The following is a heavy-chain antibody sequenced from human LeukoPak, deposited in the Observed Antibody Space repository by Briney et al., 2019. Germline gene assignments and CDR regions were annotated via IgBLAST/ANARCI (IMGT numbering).Heavy chain of an antibody. V-gene: IGHV4-34*01. D-gene: IGHD5-24*01. CDR3: ARRDGYSRTYFDY. CDR2: INHSGST. Sequence: SETLSLTCAVYGGSFSGYYWSWIRQPPGKGLEWIGEINHSGSTNHNPSLKSRVTISVDTSKNQFSLKLSSVTAADTAVYYCARRDGYSRTYFDYWGQGTLVTVSS. J-gene: IGHJ4*02. CDR1: GGSFSGYY.